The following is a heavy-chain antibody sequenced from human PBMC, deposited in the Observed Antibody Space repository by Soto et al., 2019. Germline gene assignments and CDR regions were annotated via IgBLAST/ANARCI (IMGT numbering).Heavy chain of an antibody. CDR1: GFTFSDYY. V-gene: IGHV3-11*01. CDR2: ISSSGSTI. D-gene: IGHD3-10*01. Sequence: GGSLRLSCAASGFTFSDYYMSWIRQAPGKGLEWVSYISSSGSTIYYADSVKGRFTISRDNAKNSLYLQMNSLRAEDTAVYYCARDREGSYYNSPYFSPLKDDAFDIWGQGTMVTVSS. J-gene: IGHJ3*02. CDR3: ARDREGSYYNSPYFSPLKDDAFDI.